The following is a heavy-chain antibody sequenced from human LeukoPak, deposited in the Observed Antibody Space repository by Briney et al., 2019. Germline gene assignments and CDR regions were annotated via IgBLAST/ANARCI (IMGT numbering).Heavy chain of an antibody. CDR3: ARDPSRVVSSSAFDI. CDR2: FDPEDGET. D-gene: IGHD6-13*01. CDR1: GYTLTELS. Sequence: ASVKVSCKVSGYTLTELSMHWVRQAPGKGLEWMGGFDPEDGETIYAQKFQGRVTMTEDTSTDTAYMELSSLRSEDTAAYYCARDPSRVVSSSAFDIWGQGTMVTVSS. J-gene: IGHJ3*02. V-gene: IGHV1-24*01.